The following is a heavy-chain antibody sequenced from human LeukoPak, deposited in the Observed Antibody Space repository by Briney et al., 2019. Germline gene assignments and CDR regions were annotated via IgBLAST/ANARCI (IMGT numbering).Heavy chain of an antibody. D-gene: IGHD2-2*02. CDR1: GFTFSDFY. CDR3: ASRGYCTSTSCYSPNYCYYYMDV. V-gene: IGHV3-11*04. Sequence: GGSLRLSCAASGFTFSDFYMSWIRQAPGKGLEWISYISSSGSTIYYADSVKGRFTISRDNAKNSLYLQMNSQRAEDTAVYYCASRGYCTSTSCYSPNYCYYYMDVWGKGTTVTVSS. CDR2: ISSSGSTI. J-gene: IGHJ6*03.